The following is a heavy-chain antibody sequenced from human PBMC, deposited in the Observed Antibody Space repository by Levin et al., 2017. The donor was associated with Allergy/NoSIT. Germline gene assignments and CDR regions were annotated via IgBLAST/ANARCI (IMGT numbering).Heavy chain of an antibody. Sequence: GGSLRLSCAASGLTVSTNSMAWVRQAPGKGLEWVSLIYKGGDTHYAVSVRGRFTISRDHSKNTLYLQMNRLPAEDTAEYYCAGVRVGATSVGSYGMHVWGQGTTVTVSS. CDR1: GLTVSTNS. J-gene: IGHJ6*02. CDR2: IYKGGDT. D-gene: IGHD1-26*01. CDR3: AGVRVGATSVGSYGMHV. V-gene: IGHV3-53*01.